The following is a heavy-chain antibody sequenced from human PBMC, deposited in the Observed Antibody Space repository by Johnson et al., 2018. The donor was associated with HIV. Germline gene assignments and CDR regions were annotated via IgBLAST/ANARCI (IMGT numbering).Heavy chain of an antibody. CDR1: GFTLSSYG. Sequence: QVQLVESGGGLVQPGGSLRLSCAASGFTLSSYGIHWVRQAPGQGLEWVAFIRFDETIKYYGDSVKGRFTISRDNSKNTLYLQMNSLRVEDTAVYYCARSQTMIVDGADAFDIWGQGTMVTVSS. CDR3: ARSQTMIVDGADAFDI. D-gene: IGHD3-22*01. V-gene: IGHV3-30*02. CDR2: IRFDETIK. J-gene: IGHJ3*02.